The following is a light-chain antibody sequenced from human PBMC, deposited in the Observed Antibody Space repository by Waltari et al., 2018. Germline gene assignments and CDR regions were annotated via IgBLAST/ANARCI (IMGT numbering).Light chain of an antibody. CDR3: QKYDFLPAT. CDR2: HAT. V-gene: IGKV3-20*01. Sequence: IVLPQSRGTLSLSPGERATLSCRASQGVGKYLAWYQQRPGQAPRLLLYHATIRATGIPDRFSGSGSGTDFSLTISRLEPEDFAVYYCQKYDFLPATFGQGTTVEIK. J-gene: IGKJ1*01. CDR1: QGVGKY.